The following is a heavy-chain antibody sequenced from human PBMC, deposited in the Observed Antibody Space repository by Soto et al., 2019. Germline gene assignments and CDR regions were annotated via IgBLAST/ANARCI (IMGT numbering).Heavy chain of an antibody. CDR1: GGTFSSYA. CDR2: IIPIFGTA. J-gene: IGHJ5*02. CDR3: ARGAAYYYDSSGYYPKYNWFDP. V-gene: IGHV1-69*01. Sequence: QVQLVQSGAEVKKPGSSVKVSCKASGGTFSSYAISWVRQAPGQGLEWMGGIIPIFGTANYAQKFQGRVTITEDESTSTAYMELSSLRSEDTAVYYCARGAAYYYDSSGYYPKYNWFDPWGQGTLVTVSS. D-gene: IGHD3-22*01.